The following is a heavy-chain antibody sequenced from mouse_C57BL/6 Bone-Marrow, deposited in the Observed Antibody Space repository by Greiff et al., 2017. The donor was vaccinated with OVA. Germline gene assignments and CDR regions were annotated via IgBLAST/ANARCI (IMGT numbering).Heavy chain of an antibody. J-gene: IGHJ3*01. CDR2: IDPSDSET. CDR3: ARGYYGNYGAWFAY. D-gene: IGHD2-1*01. Sequence: QVQLQQPGAELVRPGSSVKLSCKASGYTFTSYWMHWVKQRPIQGLEWIGNIDPSDSETHYNQKFKDKATLTVDKSSSTAYMQLSSLTSEDSAVYYCARGYYGNYGAWFAYWGQGTLVTVSA. V-gene: IGHV1-52*01. CDR1: GYTFTSYW.